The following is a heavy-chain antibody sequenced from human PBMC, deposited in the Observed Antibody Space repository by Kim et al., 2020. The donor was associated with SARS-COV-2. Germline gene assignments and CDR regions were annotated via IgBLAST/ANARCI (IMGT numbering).Heavy chain of an antibody. CDR3: ASSTEYYYDSSGYPLGWFDP. D-gene: IGHD3-22*01. Sequence: RFTISRDNAKNSLYLQMNSLRAEDTAVYYCASSTEYYYDSSGYPLGWFDPWGQGTLVTVSS. J-gene: IGHJ5*02. V-gene: IGHV3-11*06.